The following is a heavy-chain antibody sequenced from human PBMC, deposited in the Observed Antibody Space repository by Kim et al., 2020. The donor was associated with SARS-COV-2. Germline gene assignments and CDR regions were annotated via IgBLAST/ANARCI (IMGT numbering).Heavy chain of an antibody. J-gene: IGHJ6*02. CDR1: GGTFSSYA. V-gene: IGHV1-69*13. Sequence: SVKVSCKASGGTFSSYAISWVRQAPGQGLEWMGGIIPIFGTANYAQKFQGRVTITADESTSTAYMELSSLRSEDTAVYYCARADQMVRGVSRAIPYYYGMDVWGQGTTVTVSS. CDR3: ARADQMVRGVSRAIPYYYGMDV. CDR2: IIPIFGTA. D-gene: IGHD3-10*01.